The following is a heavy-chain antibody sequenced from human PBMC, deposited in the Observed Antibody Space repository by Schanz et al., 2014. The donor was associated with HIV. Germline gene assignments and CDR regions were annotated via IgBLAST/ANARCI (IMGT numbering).Heavy chain of an antibody. CDR3: GRGTRYERDYVGPRSDGMDV. J-gene: IGHJ6*02. Sequence: QVQLQQWGAGLLKPSETLSLTCTVSGGSVSSGSYYWSWIRQPPGKGLEWIGYIYYSGSTNYNPSLKSRVTISVDTAKSQFSLNLPSVTAADTAVYFCGRGTRYERDYVGPRSDGMDVWGQGTTVTVSS. D-gene: IGHD4-17*01. V-gene: IGHV4-61*01. CDR1: GGSVSSGSYY. CDR2: IYYSGST.